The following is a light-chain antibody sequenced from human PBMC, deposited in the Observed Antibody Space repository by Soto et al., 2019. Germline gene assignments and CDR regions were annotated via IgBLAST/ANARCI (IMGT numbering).Light chain of an antibody. CDR2: EDN. CDR1: SGSIASNY. CDR3: QSYDSSILHVV. J-gene: IGLJ2*01. V-gene: IGLV6-57*02. Sequence: NFMLTQPHSVSESPGKTVTISCTGSSGSIASNYVQWYQQRPGSAPTTVIYEDNQRPSGVPDRFSGSIDSSSNSASLTISGLKTEDEADYYCQSYDSSILHVVFGGGTKLTVL.